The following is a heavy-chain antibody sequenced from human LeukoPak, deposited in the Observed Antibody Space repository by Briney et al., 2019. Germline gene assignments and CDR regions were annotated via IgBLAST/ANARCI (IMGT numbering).Heavy chain of an antibody. Sequence: SETLSLTCAVYGGSFSGYYWSWIRQPPGKGLEWIGEINHSGSTNYNPSLKSRVTISVDTSKNQFSLKLSSVTAADTAVYYCARGSLSGYYARRYYFDYWGQGTLVTVSS. J-gene: IGHJ4*02. CDR3: ARGSLSGYYARRYYFDY. CDR2: INHSGST. V-gene: IGHV4-34*01. CDR1: GGSFSGYY. D-gene: IGHD3-10*01.